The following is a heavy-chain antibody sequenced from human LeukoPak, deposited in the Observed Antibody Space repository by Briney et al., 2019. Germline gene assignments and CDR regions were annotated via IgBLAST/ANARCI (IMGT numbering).Heavy chain of an antibody. V-gene: IGHV3-30*02. CDR1: GFTFSNSG. CDR3: ARDYGGSSPFDY. D-gene: IGHD4-23*01. CDR2: IRYDGSNE. Sequence: GGSLRLSCTASGFTFSNSGMHWVRQAPGKGLEWVAFIRYDGSNEFYVDSVKGRFTISRDNAKNSLYLHMNSLRAEDTAVYYCARDYGGSSPFDYWGQGTLVTVSS. J-gene: IGHJ4*02.